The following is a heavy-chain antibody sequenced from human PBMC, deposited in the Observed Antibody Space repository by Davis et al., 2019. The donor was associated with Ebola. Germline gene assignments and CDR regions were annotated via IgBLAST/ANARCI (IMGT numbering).Heavy chain of an antibody. CDR1: GFTFSSYG. D-gene: IGHD2-2*01. J-gene: IGHJ4*02. Sequence: GESLKISCAASGFTFSSYGMHWVRQAPGKGLEWVAVISYDGSNKYYADSVKGRFTISRDNSKNTLYLQMNSLRAEDTAVYYCAKACSSTSCYLGYGYWGQGTLVTVSS. V-gene: IGHV3-30*18. CDR2: ISYDGSNK. CDR3: AKACSSTSCYLGYGY.